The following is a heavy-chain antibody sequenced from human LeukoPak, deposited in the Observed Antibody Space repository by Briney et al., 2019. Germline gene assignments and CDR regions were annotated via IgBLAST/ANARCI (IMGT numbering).Heavy chain of an antibody. V-gene: IGHV3-21*01. Sequence: GGSLRLSCAASGFTFSSYSMNWVRQAPGKGLEWVSSISSSSSYIYYADSVKGRFTISRDNAKNSLYLHMNSLRADDTAVYYCARDTRSLIDYWGQGTLVTVSS. J-gene: IGHJ4*02. D-gene: IGHD1-26*01. CDR2: ISSSSSYI. CDR1: GFTFSSYS. CDR3: ARDTRSLIDY.